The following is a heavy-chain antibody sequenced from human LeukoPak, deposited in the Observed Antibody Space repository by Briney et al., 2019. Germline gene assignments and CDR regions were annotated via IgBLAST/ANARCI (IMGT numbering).Heavy chain of an antibody. D-gene: IGHD3-16*01. Sequence: PSETLSLTCTVSGGSISSYYWSWIRQPAGKRLECIGRIYTSDSTNYNPSLKSRVTMSVDTSKNQFSLRLSSLTAADTAVYYCAREAWAGYFDYWGQGTLVTVSS. CDR3: AREAWAGYFDY. CDR2: IYTSDST. V-gene: IGHV4-4*07. J-gene: IGHJ4*02. CDR1: GGSISSYY.